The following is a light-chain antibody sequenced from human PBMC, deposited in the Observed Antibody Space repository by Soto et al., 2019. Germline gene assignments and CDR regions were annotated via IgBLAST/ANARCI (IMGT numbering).Light chain of an antibody. V-gene: IGKV3-15*01. CDR1: QSVSNN. J-gene: IGKJ1*01. CDR2: GAS. Sequence: EIVMTQSPATLSVSPGERATLSCRASQSVSNNLAWYQKKPGQAPRLLIYGASTSATGIPARFSGSGSGTEFTLTISSLQSEYFAVYYCQQYNYWWTFGQGTRVEIK. CDR3: QQYNYWWT.